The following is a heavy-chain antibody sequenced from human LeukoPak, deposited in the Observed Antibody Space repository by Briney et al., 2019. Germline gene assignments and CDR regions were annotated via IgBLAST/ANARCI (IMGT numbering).Heavy chain of an antibody. CDR1: GYSFTNYW. CDR2: IYPRDSDA. D-gene: IGHD1-7*01. Sequence: GESLKISFKGSGYSFTNYWIGWVRQMPGKGLEWMGIIYPRDSDARYSPSFQGQVTISADKSISTAYLQWSSLKASDTAMYYCARGNWNYNGYLDPWGQGTLVTVSS. CDR3: ARGNWNYNGYLDP. J-gene: IGHJ5*02. V-gene: IGHV5-51*01.